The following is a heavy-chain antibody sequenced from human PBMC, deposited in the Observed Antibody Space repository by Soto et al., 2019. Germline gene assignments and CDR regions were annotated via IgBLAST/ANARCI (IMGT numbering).Heavy chain of an antibody. CDR3: ARGDGPRIVGATDY. D-gene: IGHD1-26*01. CDR1: GFTFSSYA. CDR2: ISYDGSNK. V-gene: IGHV3-30-3*01. Sequence: GGSLRLSCAASGFTFSSYAMHWVRQAPGKGLEWVAVISYDGSNKYYADSVKGRFTISRDNSKNTLYLQMNSLRAEDTAVYYWARGDGPRIVGATDYWGQGTLVTVSS. J-gene: IGHJ4*02.